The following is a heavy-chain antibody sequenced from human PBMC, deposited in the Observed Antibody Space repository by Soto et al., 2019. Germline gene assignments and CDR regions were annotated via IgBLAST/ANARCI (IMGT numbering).Heavy chain of an antibody. CDR3: ARDLGDYDSSGFDY. J-gene: IGHJ4*02. V-gene: IGHV4-31*03. Sequence: PSETLSLTCTVSGGSISSGGYYWSWIRQHPGKGLEWIGYIYYSGSTYYNPSLKRRVTISVDTSKNQFSLKLSSVTAADTAVYYCARDLGDYDSSGFDYWGQGTLVTVSS. CDR2: IYYSGST. D-gene: IGHD3-22*01. CDR1: GGSISSGGYY.